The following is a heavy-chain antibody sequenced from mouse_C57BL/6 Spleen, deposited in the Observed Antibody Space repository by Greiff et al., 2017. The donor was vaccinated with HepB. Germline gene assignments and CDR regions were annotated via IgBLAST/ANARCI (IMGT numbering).Heavy chain of an antibody. CDR3: AREGGYDYDAWFAY. CDR1: GFTFSDYG. V-gene: IGHV5-15*01. J-gene: IGHJ3*01. D-gene: IGHD2-4*01. Sequence: EVQGVESGGGLVQPGGSLKLSCAASGFTFSDYGMAWVRQAPRKGPEWVAFISNLAYSIDYADTVTGRFTISRENAKNTLYLEMSSLRSEDTAMDYCAREGGYDYDAWFAYWGQGTLVTVSA. CDR2: ISNLAYSI.